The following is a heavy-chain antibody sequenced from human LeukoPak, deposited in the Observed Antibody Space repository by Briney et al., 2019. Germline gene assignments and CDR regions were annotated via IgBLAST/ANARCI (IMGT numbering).Heavy chain of an antibody. Sequence: GGSLRLSCAASGFTFSSYSMKWVRQAPGQGLEWVSSISSSSSYIYYADSVKGRFTISRDNAKNSLYLQMNSLRAEDTAVYYCARVLSGYVDYWGQGTLVTVSS. CDR2: ISSSSSYI. CDR3: ARVLSGYVDY. CDR1: GFTFSSYS. J-gene: IGHJ4*02. V-gene: IGHV3-21*01. D-gene: IGHD1-26*01.